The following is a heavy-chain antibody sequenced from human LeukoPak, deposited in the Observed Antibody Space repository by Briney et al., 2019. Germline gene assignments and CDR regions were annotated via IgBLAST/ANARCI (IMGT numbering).Heavy chain of an antibody. J-gene: IGHJ4*02. CDR3: ARLRTDILTGYYRGRFDY. CDR1: GGSFSGYY. CDR2: INHSGST. Sequence: PSETLSLTCAVYGGSFSGYYWSWIRQPPGKGLEWIGEINHSGSTNYNPSLKSRVTISVDTSKNQFSLKLSSVTAADTAVYYCARLRTDILTGYYRGRFDYWGQGTLVTVSS. D-gene: IGHD3-9*01. V-gene: IGHV4-34*01.